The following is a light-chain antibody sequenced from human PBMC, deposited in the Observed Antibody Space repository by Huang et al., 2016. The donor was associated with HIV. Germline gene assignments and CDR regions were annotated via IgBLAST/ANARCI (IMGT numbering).Light chain of an antibody. CDR3: QQYITWPPLT. V-gene: IGKV3-15*01. J-gene: IGKJ4*01. Sequence: EIVMTQSPVTLSVSLGQRATLSRRASPSITTNLAWYQQKPGHAPRRLIDGASTRASGIPARVSGGGAGTEFTLTISRLQSEDCAVYFCQQYITWPPLTFGGGTKVEIK. CDR1: PSITTN. CDR2: GAS.